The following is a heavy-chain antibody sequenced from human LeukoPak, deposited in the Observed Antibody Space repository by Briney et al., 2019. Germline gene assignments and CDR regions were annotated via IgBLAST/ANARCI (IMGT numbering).Heavy chain of an antibody. CDR1: GFTFNSYA. V-gene: IGHV3-23*01. J-gene: IGHJ6*02. CDR3: AKGRGWFYGMDV. D-gene: IGHD2-15*01. Sequence: GGSLRLSCAASGFTFNSYAMNWVRQAPGKGLEWVSGLSGSGGSTYYADSVQGRFTISRDNSKNTLYLQMNSLRAEDTAVYYCAKGRGWFYGMDVWGQGTTATVSS. CDR2: LSGSGGST.